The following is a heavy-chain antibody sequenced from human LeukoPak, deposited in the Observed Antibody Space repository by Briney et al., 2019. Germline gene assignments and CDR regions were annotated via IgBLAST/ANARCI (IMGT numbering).Heavy chain of an antibody. D-gene: IGHD1-1*01. CDR1: GFIFSKYW. Sequence: GGSLRPSCAASGFIFSKYWMHWVRQAPGKGLVWVSRINPEETTVNYADSVRGRFTISRDNARNTLYLQMDSLRVEDVAVYYCVRGGLEPFDYWGQGTLVSVSS. V-gene: IGHV3-74*01. CDR3: VRGGLEPFDY. J-gene: IGHJ4*02. CDR2: INPEETTV.